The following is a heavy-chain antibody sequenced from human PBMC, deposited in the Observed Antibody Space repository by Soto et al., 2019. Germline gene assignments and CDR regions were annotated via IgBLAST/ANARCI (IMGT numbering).Heavy chain of an antibody. Sequence: QVPLVQSGAEVKKPGASVKVSCKASGYTFTSYGISWVRQAPGQGLEWMGWISAYSGNTKYRQKFQGRVTMTTDTSTSTAYMELRSLRSDDTAVYYCARDRAAVFGVVRDAFDIWGQGTMVTVSS. CDR1: GYTFTSYG. J-gene: IGHJ3*02. V-gene: IGHV1-18*01. CDR2: ISAYSGNT. D-gene: IGHD3-3*01. CDR3: ARDRAAVFGVVRDAFDI.